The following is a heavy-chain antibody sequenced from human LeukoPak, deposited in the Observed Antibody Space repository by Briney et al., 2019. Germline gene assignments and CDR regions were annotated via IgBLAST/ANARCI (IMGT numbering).Heavy chain of an antibody. CDR1: GYSFTEHY. CDR3: ARSLTDSSSHYYYMDV. D-gene: IGHD6-6*01. Sequence: ASVKVSCKASGYSFTEHYIYWVRQAPGQGLEWVGRINCNSGDANSAQKFQGRVTMTRDTSISTAYMELSRLRSDDTAVYYCARSLTDSSSHYYYMDVWGKGTTVTVSS. J-gene: IGHJ6*03. CDR2: INCNSGDA. V-gene: IGHV1-2*02.